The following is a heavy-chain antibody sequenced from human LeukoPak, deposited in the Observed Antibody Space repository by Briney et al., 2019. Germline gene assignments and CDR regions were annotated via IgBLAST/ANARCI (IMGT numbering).Heavy chain of an antibody. D-gene: IGHD3-10*01. CDR2: INPNSGGT. CDR3: ASDSVLGGSGSYYAAPGRRGDY. J-gene: IGHJ4*02. Sequence: ASVKVSCKASGYTFTGYYMHWVRQAPGQGLEGMGWINPNSGGTNYAQKFQGRVTMTRDTSISTAYMELSRLRSDDTAVYYCASDSVLGGSGSYYAAPGRRGDYWGQGTLVTVSS. CDR1: GYTFTGYY. V-gene: IGHV1-2*02.